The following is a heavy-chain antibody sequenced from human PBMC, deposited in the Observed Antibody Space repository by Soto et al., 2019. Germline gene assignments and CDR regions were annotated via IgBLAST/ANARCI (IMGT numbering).Heavy chain of an antibody. J-gene: IGHJ4*02. V-gene: IGHV3-74*01. CDR2: INSDGSGI. Sequence: EVQLVESGGGLVQPGGSLRLSCAASGFTFSSYWMHWVRQAPGKGLVWVARINSDGSGISYADSVKGRFTISRDNAKNTLYLQMNSLRAEDTAVYYCAKRTSMSGNYYFDYWGQGILVTVSS. D-gene: IGHD3-10*01. CDR1: GFTFSSYW. CDR3: AKRTSMSGNYYFDY.